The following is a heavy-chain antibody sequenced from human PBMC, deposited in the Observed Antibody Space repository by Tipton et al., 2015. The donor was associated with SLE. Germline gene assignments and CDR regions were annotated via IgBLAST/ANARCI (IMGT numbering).Heavy chain of an antibody. V-gene: IGHV4-61*01. D-gene: IGHD1-1*01. CDR2: IYYSGST. CDR3: ARGGVEEGLEEGDWFDS. J-gene: IGHJ5*01. Sequence: TLSLTCTVSGGSISSSSYYWSWIRQPPGKGLEWIGYIYYSGSTNYNPSLKSRVTISIDTSKGQVSLKLSSVTAADTAVYYCARGGVEEGLEEGDWFDSWGQGTLVTVSS. CDR1: GGSISSSSYY.